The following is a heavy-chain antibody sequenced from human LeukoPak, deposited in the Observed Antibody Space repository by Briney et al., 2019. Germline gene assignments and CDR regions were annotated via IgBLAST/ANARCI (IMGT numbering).Heavy chain of an antibody. J-gene: IGHJ5*02. D-gene: IGHD3-22*01. CDR2: INPNSGGT. CDR1: GYTFTGYY. CDR3: ARGTYYYDSSGGNWFDP. V-gene: IGHV1-2*02. Sequence: ASVKVSCKASGYTFTGYYMHWVRQAPGQGLEWMGLINPNSGGTNYAQKFQGRVTMTRDTSISTAYMELSRLRSDDTAVYYCARGTYYYDSSGGNWFDPWGQGTLVTVSS.